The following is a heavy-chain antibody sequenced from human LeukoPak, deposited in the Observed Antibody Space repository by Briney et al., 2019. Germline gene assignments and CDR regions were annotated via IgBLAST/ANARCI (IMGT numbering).Heavy chain of an antibody. J-gene: IGHJ6*02. CDR2: IYYSGST. V-gene: IGHV4-31*03. D-gene: IGHD3-3*01. CDR3: ASGMDFWSGYYPIDYYGMDV. Sequence: SETLSLTCTVSGGSISSGGYSWSWIRQHPGKGLEWIGYIYYSGSTYYNPSLKSRVTISVDTSKNQFSLKLSSVTAADTAVYYCASGMDFWSGYYPIDYYGMDVWGQGTTVTVSS. CDR1: GGSISSGGYS.